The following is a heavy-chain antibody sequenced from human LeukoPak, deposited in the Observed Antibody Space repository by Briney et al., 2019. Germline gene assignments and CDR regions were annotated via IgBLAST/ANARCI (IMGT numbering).Heavy chain of an antibody. J-gene: IGHJ5*02. CDR3: ARQQLTDWFDP. CDR1: GGSISSYY. CDR2: IYYSGST. D-gene: IGHD6-13*01. V-gene: IGHV4-59*08. Sequence: SQTLSLTCTVSGGSISSYYWSWIRQPPGKGLEWIGYIYYSGSTNYNPSLKSRVTISVDTSKNQFSLKLSSVTAADTAVYYCARQQLTDWFDPWGQGTLVTVSS.